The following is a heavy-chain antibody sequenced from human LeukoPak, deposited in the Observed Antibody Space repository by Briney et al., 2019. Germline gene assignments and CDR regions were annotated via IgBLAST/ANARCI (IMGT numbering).Heavy chain of an antibody. D-gene: IGHD2-2*01. V-gene: IGHV3-9*01. CDR1: GFTFDDYV. Sequence: GRSLRLSCAASGFTFDDYVMNWVRQAPGQGLEWVSSISANSADIGYADSVKGRFTLSRDNAKSSLYLQMNSLRTEDTALYYCAMDFCTGCNYYFYGMDVGRRGTTVTVSS. CDR3: AMDFCTGCNYYFYGMDV. CDR2: ISANSADI. J-gene: IGHJ6*02.